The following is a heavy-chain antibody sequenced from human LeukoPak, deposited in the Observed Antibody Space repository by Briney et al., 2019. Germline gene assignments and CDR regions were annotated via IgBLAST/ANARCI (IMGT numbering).Heavy chain of an antibody. V-gene: IGHV4-4*07. CDR3: ARVRDYYYGSGSGYYYYYGMDV. Sequence: SETLSLTCTVSGGSISSYYWSWIRQPAGKGLEWIGRIYTSGSTNYNPSLKSRVTMSVDTSKNQFSLKLSSVTAADTAVYYCARVRDYYYGSGSGYYYYYGMDVWGQGTTVTVSS. J-gene: IGHJ6*02. D-gene: IGHD3-10*01. CDR2: IYTSGST. CDR1: GGSISSYY.